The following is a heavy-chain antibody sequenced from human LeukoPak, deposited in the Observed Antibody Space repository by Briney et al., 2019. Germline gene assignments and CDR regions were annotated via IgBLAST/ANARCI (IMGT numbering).Heavy chain of an antibody. Sequence: PSEALSLTCTVSGGSISSYYWSWVRQPPGKGLEWIGYIYYSGSTNYNPSLKSRVTISVDTSKNQFSLKLSSVTAADTAVYYCARGTSMASLGYWGQGTLVTVSS. J-gene: IGHJ4*02. V-gene: IGHV4-59*01. CDR1: GGSISSYY. CDR3: ARGTSMASLGY. CDR2: IYYSGST. D-gene: IGHD2-2*01.